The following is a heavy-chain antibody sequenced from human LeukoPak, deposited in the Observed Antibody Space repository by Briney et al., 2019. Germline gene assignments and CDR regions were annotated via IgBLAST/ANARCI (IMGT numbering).Heavy chain of an antibody. CDR2: MNPNSGNT. V-gene: IGHV1-8*01. CDR3: ARARVGYYDFWSGSRFDY. Sequence: GASVKVSCKASGYTFTSYDINWVRQATGQGLEWMGWMNPNSGNTGYAQKFQGRVTMTRNTSISTAYMELSSLRSEDTAVYYCARARVGYYDFWSGSRFDYWGQGTLVTVSS. CDR1: GYTFTSYD. D-gene: IGHD3-3*01. J-gene: IGHJ4*02.